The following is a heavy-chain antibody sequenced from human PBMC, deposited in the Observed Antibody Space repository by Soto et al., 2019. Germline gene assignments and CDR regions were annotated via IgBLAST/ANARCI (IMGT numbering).Heavy chain of an antibody. CDR2: INQDGGER. CDR1: GFTFSKYW. D-gene: IGHD3-16*01. CDR3: VCGGNFFFY. Sequence: EVQLVESGGGLVQPGGSLRLPCAASGFTFSKYWMTWVRQPPGKGLEGVASINQDGGERYYVDSVRGRFTISRDNAKNSLYLQMNSLRAEDTAVYYCVCGGNFFFYWGQGTLVTVSP. J-gene: IGHJ4*02. V-gene: IGHV3-7*01.